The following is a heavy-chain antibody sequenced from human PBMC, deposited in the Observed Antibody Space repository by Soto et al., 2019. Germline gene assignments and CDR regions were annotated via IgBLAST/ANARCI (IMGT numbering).Heavy chain of an antibody. J-gene: IGHJ6*02. CDR1: GLTFSNYA. V-gene: IGHV3-23*01. Sequence: GGSLRLSCAPSGLTFSNYAMSWVRQAPGGGLEWVSSMSGSSSTTYYADSVRGRFTISRERSKNTLYLQMSSLRAEDTALSYCAKNQEREPPRVIDFWGRGTMGAVAS. CDR3: AKNQEREPPRVIDF. D-gene: IGHD1-1*01. CDR2: MSGSSSTT.